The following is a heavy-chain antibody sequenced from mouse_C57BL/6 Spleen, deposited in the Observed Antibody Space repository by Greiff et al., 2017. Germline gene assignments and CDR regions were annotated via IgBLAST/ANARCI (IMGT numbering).Heavy chain of an antibody. Sequence: EVKLVESEGGLVQPGSSMKLSCTASGFTFSDYYMAWVRQVPEKGLEWVANINYDGSSTYYLDSLKSRFIISRDNAKNILYLQMSSLKSEDTATYYCASDPSIYYDYDGWYFDVWGTGTTVTVSS. CDR3: ASDPSIYYDYDGWYFDV. V-gene: IGHV5-16*01. J-gene: IGHJ1*03. D-gene: IGHD2-4*01. CDR2: INYDGSST. CDR1: GFTFSDYY.